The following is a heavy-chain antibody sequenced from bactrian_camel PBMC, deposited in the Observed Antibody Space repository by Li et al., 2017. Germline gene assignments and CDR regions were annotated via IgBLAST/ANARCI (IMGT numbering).Heavy chain of an antibody. CDR3: AAFSFNGP. CDR1: GFAFSTYS. CDR2: IDSLGGT. J-gene: IGHJ4*01. V-gene: IGHV3S1*01. Sequence: VQLVESGGGLVQPGGSLRLSCAASGFAFSTYSMHWVRQAPGKGLERVSLIDSLGGTWYADSMKSRFTVSRDNAKNTLYLQMNSLKTEDTAVYYCAAFSFNGPRGQSTQVTVS. D-gene: IGHD7*01.